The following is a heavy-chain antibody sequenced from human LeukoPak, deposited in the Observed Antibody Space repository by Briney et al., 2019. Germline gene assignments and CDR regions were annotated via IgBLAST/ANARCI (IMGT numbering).Heavy chain of an antibody. CDR1: GYSSTNYW. CDR2: IYPGDSDT. CDR3: ARRDLGDNWNFDY. Sequence: GESLKISCKGSGYSSTNYWIGWVRQMPGKGLEWMGIIYPGDSDTRYSPSFQGQVTISADKSITTAYLQWSSLKASDTAMYYCARRDLGDNWNFDYWGQGTQVTVSS. V-gene: IGHV5-51*01. D-gene: IGHD1-1*01. J-gene: IGHJ4*02.